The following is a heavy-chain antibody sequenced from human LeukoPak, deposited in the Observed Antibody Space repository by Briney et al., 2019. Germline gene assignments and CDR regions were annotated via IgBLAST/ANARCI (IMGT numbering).Heavy chain of an antibody. Sequence: GGSLRLSCAASGFIFDDYAMHWVRQAPGKGLEWVSGIAWNSGTIGYADSVKGRFTISRDNAKNPLYLQMNSLRAEDTALYYCAKDNLGYYYYGMDVWGQGTTVTVSS. CDR2: IAWNSGTI. V-gene: IGHV3-9*01. CDR3: AKDNLGYYYYGMDV. J-gene: IGHJ6*02. CDR1: GFIFDDYA.